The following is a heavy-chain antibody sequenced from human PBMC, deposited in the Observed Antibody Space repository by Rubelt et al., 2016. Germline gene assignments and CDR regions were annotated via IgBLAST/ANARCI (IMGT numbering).Heavy chain of an antibody. V-gene: IGHV2-5*02. D-gene: IGHD6-19*01. CDR1: GFSLSTSRVG. CDR3: AHKFNSGFDH. CDR2: IYWDDDK. J-gene: IGHJ4*02. Sequence: QITLKESGPTLVKPTQTLTLTCTFSGFSLSTSRVGVGWIRHPPGKALEWLALIYWDDDKRYSPSLKNRLTITKETSKNQVVLTMTNIDPVDTANNHCAHKFNSGFDHWGQGTLVTVSS.